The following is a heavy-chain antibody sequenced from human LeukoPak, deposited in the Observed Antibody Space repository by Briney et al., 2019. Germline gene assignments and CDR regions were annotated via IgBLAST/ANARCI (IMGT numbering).Heavy chain of an antibody. J-gene: IGHJ6*02. V-gene: IGHV3-23*01. CDR2: ISNSGGSA. CDR1: GFIFNNYA. Sequence: GGSLRLSCAASGFIFNNYAMSWVRQAPGKGLEWVSGISNSGGSAHYGDSVKGRFTISRDNSKSTLYLQMNSLRAEDTAIYYCAKGVYYYDTQYGMDVWGQGTTVTVSS. CDR3: AKGVYYYDTQYGMDV. D-gene: IGHD3-22*01.